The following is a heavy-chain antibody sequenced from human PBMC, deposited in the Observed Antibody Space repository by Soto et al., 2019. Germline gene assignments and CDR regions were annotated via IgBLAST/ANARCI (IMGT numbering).Heavy chain of an antibody. J-gene: IGHJ6*02. Sequence: PGGSLRLSCAASGFTFSSYSMNWVLQAPGKGLEWVSYISSSSSTIYYADSVKGRFTISRDNAKNSLYLQMNSLRDEDTAVYYCARDRVAARPDYYYYGMDVWGQGTTVTVSS. D-gene: IGHD6-6*01. V-gene: IGHV3-48*02. CDR2: ISSSSSTI. CDR1: GFTFSSYS. CDR3: ARDRVAARPDYYYYGMDV.